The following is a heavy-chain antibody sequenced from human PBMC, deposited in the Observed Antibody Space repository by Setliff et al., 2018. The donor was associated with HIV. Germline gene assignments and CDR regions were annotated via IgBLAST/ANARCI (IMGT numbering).Heavy chain of an antibody. J-gene: IGHJ5*02. CDR1: GGSFGVYR. Sequence: PSETLSLTCTISGGSFGVYRWSWIRQSAGRGLEWIGRIDSSGPTDYKPSLKGRVAISVDTSRNQFSLRVTSVTAADTAVYFCARGRHSSGLGSYGPWGPGILVTVSS. CDR2: IDSSGPT. V-gene: IGHV4-4*07. D-gene: IGHD3-10*01. CDR3: ARGRHSSGLGSYGP.